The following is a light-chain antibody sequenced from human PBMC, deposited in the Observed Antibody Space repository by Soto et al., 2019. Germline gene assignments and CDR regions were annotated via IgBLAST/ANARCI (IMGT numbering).Light chain of an antibody. CDR2: GTS. CDR3: LQHNNYPRT. J-gene: IGKJ1*01. CDR1: QGIGND. Sequence: DIQMTQSPSSLSASVGDRVTITCRASQGIGNDLGWYQQKPGKAPQRLIFGTSNLQSGVPSRFSGSGSGTAFTLTISSLQPEDFATYYCLQHNNYPRTFGQGTRVDI. V-gene: IGKV1-17*01.